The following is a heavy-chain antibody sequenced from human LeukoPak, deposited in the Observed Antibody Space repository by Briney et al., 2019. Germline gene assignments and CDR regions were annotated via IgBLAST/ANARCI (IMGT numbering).Heavy chain of an antibody. CDR2: ISGSGGST. CDR3: AKDLPPPDKLRLEWLSH. Sequence: GGSLRLSCAASGFTFSSYAMSWVRQAPGKGLEWVSGISGSGGSTYYADSAKGRFTISRDNSKNTLYLQMNSLRAEDTAVYYCAKDLPPPDKLRLEWLSHWGQGTLVTVSS. D-gene: IGHD3-3*01. CDR1: GFTFSSYA. J-gene: IGHJ4*02. V-gene: IGHV3-23*01.